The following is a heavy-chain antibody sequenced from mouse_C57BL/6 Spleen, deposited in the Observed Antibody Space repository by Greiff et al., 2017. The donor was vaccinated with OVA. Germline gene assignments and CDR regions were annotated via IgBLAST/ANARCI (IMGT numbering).Heavy chain of an antibody. V-gene: IGHV1-22*01. CDR1: GYTFTDYN. CDR2: INPKNGGT. Sequence: VQLQQSGPELVKPGASVKMSCKASGYTFTDYNMHWVKQSPGKSLEWIGYINPKNGGTSYNQKFKGKATLTVNKSSSTASMELRSLTAEDSAVYYSARITTAVAGYFDVWGTGTTVTVSS. J-gene: IGHJ1*03. D-gene: IGHD1-1*01. CDR3: ARITTAVAGYFDV.